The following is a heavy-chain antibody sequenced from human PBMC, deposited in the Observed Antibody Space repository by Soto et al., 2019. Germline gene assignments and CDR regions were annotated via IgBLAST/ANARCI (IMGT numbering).Heavy chain of an antibody. J-gene: IGHJ4*02. CDR3: ATRPTAYTTPLFDY. CDR2: IFYSGNA. CDR1: GGSLSSDRYY. Sequence: QVQLQESGPGLVRPSQTLSLICSVSGGSLSSDRYYWSWLRQRPGKGLEWIGYIFYSGNAYYNPSLKRRVTISLDTSKNQFSLKVNSATAADSAVYYCATRPTAYTTPLFDYWGQGTLVTVSS. V-gene: IGHV4-31*03. D-gene: IGHD2-21*01.